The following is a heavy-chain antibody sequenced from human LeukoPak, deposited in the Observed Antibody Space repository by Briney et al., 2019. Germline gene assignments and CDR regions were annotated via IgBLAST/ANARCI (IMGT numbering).Heavy chain of an antibody. CDR3: ARARPIDY. D-gene: IGHD6-6*01. J-gene: IGHJ4*02. CDR1: TFTFSSYN. CDR2: IKHDGSEE. V-gene: IGHV3-7*01. Sequence: GGSLRLSCAASTFTFSSYNMNWVRQAPGQGLEWVANIKHDGSEEYYVDSVKGRFTISRDDGRNSVSLQMNSVRAEDTAVYYCARARPIDYWGQGTLVTVSS.